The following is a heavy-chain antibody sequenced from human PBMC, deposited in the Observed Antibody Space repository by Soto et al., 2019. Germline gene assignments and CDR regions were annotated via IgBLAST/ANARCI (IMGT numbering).Heavy chain of an antibody. D-gene: IGHD2-2*01. Sequence: SETLSLTCTVSGGSISSGDYYWSWIRQPPGKGLEWIGYIYYSGSTYYNPSLKSRVTISVDTSKNQFSLKLSSVTAADTAVYYCASGDIVVVPAAIRRYYYYGMDVWGQGTTVTVSS. CDR1: GGSISSGDYY. CDR2: IYYSGST. CDR3: ASGDIVVVPAAIRRYYYYGMDV. V-gene: IGHV4-30-4*01. J-gene: IGHJ6*02.